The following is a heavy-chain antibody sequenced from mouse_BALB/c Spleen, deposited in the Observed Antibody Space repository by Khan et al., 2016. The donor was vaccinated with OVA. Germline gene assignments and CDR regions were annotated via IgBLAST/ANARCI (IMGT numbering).Heavy chain of an antibody. CDR3: ARIKKIVATYFDY. J-gene: IGHJ2*01. CDR1: GYTFTSYW. CDR2: TNPTNGRT. Sequence: VQLQQSGAELVKAGASVKMSCKASGYTFTSYWMHWVKQRLGQGLEWFAETNPTNGRTYYNEKFKSKATLTVDKSSSTPYLLLSGPAFEDSAVYYCARIKKIVATYFDYRGQGTTLTVSS. D-gene: IGHD1-1*01. V-gene: IGHV1S81*02.